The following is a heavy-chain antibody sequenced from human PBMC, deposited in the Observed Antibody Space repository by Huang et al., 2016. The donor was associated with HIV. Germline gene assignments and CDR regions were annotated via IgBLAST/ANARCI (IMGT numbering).Heavy chain of an antibody. Sequence: QVQLVQSGAAVKNPGASVRVSCKASGYTFTDSTIHWGRKAPGQGLEWRGWINPKRGGTIYAQRFQGRITMTRDTPSSTVHMDLRRIQSDDTAVYFCARDWSFGSSTSPADWGQGTLVTVSS. D-gene: IGHD6-6*01. J-gene: IGHJ4*02. CDR3: ARDWSFGSSTSPAD. V-gene: IGHV1-2*02. CDR1: GYTFTDST. CDR2: INPKRGGT.